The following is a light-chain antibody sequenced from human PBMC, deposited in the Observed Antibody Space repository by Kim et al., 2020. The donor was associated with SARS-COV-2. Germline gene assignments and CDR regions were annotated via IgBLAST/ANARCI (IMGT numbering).Light chain of an antibody. CDR3: QSYDSSLSGHVV. Sequence: RVTISCTGTTSNTGAGYDVHWYQQLPGTSPKLLIYGNRNRPSGVPDRFSGSKSGTSASLAITGLQAEDEADYYCQSYDSSLSGHVVFGGGTQLTVL. J-gene: IGLJ2*01. CDR1: TSNTGAGYD. CDR2: GNR. V-gene: IGLV1-40*01.